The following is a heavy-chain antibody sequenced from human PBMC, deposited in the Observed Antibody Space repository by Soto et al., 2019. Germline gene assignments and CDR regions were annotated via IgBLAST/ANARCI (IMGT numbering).Heavy chain of an antibody. CDR3: ARLWWIETTVSRGADYYYYGMDV. Sequence: GESLKISCKGSGYSFTSYWIGWVRQMPGKGLEWMGIFYPGDSDTRYSPSFQGQVTISADKSISTAYLQWSSLKASDTAMYYCARLWWIETTVSRGADYYYYGMDVWGQGTTVTVSS. CDR2: FYPGDSDT. CDR1: GYSFTSYW. V-gene: IGHV5-51*01. J-gene: IGHJ6*02. D-gene: IGHD4-17*01.